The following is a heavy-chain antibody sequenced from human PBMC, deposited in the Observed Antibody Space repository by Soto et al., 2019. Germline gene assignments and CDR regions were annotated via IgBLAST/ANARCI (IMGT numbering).Heavy chain of an antibody. D-gene: IGHD6-19*01. CDR3: AKSLTYSNGWGGSNFDY. V-gene: IGHV3-23*01. J-gene: IGHJ4*02. CDR2: ISGSGVNT. Sequence: PGGSLRLSCGATGFPFDNYAMTWVRQGPGKGLEWASTISGSGVNTFYADSLKGRFTISRDNSKNTLYLQMNSLRADDTAVYYCAKSLTYSNGWGGSNFDYWGQGTLVTVSS. CDR1: GFPFDNYA.